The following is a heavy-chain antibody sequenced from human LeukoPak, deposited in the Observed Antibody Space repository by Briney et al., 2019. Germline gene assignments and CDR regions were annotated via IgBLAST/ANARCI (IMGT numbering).Heavy chain of an antibody. CDR3: AKDHGIYGSGSYFPH. Sequence: PGGSLRLSCVASGFTFSSYGMSWVRQAPGKGLEWVSGFGGGGGPTYYADPVKGRFTISRDNSKNTLYLQMNSLRAEDTAVYYCAKDHGIYGSGSYFPHWGQGTLVTVSS. D-gene: IGHD3-10*01. V-gene: IGHV3-23*01. CDR1: GFTFSSYG. CDR2: FGGGGGPT. J-gene: IGHJ4*02.